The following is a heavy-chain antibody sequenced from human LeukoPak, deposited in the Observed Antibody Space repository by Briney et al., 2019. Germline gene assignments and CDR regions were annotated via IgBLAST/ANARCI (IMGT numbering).Heavy chain of an antibody. CDR1: GFTFSDHN. D-gene: IGHD1-1*01. V-gene: IGHV3-11*01. CDR3: ARRSLTTGGHAFDV. J-gene: IGHJ3*01. Sequence: GGSLRLFCAATGFTFSDHNMGWMRQAPGRGLEWTSYMSGSGIYYADSVKGRFTISRDNAKNSLYLQMSSLRAEDSAVYFCARRSLTTGGHAFDVWGQGTLVTVSS. CDR2: MSGSGI.